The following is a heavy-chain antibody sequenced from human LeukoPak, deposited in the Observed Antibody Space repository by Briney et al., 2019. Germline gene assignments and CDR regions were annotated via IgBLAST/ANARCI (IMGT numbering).Heavy chain of an antibody. CDR3: AKGVNGYDYFDY. Sequence: PGRSLRLSCAASGFTFSSYGMHWVRQAPGKGLEWVAVISYDGSNEYYADSVKGRFTISRDNSKNTLYLQVNSLRAEDTAVYYCAKGVNGYDYFDYWGQGTLVTVSS. CDR2: ISYDGSNE. J-gene: IGHJ4*02. D-gene: IGHD5-12*01. CDR1: GFTFSSYG. V-gene: IGHV3-30*18.